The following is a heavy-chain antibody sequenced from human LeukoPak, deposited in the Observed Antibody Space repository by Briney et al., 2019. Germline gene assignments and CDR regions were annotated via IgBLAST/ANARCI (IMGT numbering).Heavy chain of an antibody. D-gene: IGHD4-17*01. V-gene: IGHV1-8*03. CDR1: GYTFTSYD. CDR3: ARVDGDPWRFAFDI. Sequence: GASVKVSCKASGYTFTSYDINWVRQATGQGLEWMGWMNPNSGNTGYAQKFQGRVTITRNTSISTAYMELSSLRSEDTAVYCCARVDGDPWRFAFDIWGQGTMVTVSS. CDR2: MNPNSGNT. J-gene: IGHJ3*02.